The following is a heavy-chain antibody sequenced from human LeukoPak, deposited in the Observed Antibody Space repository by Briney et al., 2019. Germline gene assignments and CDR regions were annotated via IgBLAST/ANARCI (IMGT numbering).Heavy chain of an antibody. CDR3: ARDRLERRYHYFDY. J-gene: IGHJ4*02. D-gene: IGHD1-1*01. Sequence: SETLSLTCAVYGGSFSGYYWSWIRQPPGKGLEWIGEINHSGSTNYNPSLKSRVTISVDTSKNQFSLKLSSVTAADTAVYYCARDRLERRYHYFDYWGQGTLVTVSS. CDR2: INHSGST. V-gene: IGHV4-34*01. CDR1: GGSFSGYY.